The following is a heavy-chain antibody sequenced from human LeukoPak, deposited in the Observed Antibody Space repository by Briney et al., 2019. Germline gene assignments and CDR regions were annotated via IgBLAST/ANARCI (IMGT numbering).Heavy chain of an antibody. CDR2: IYSSGTT. CDR1: GDSISSGGYS. CDR3: TRDTGTTGEVKFDP. J-gene: IGHJ5*02. D-gene: IGHD4-17*01. Sequence: SQTLSLTCAVSGDSISSGGYSWNWIRQPPGKGLEWIGYIYSSGTTSYYPSLKSRVTISVDTSKNQFSLNLMSVTAADTAVYYCTRDTGTTGEVKFDPWGQGTLVTVSS. V-gene: IGHV4-30-4*07.